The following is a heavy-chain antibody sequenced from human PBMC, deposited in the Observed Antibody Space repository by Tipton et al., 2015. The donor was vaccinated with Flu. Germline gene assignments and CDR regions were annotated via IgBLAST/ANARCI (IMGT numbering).Heavy chain of an antibody. Sequence: SLRLSCAASGFTFSHYWMTWVRQSPGKGLEWVANIKQDGIERYYVDSVKGRFTISRDNAKNSLYLQMSSLRAEDTAVYYCVRGLQPLRYWGQGTLVTVSS. CDR1: GFTFSHYW. V-gene: IGHV3-7*01. CDR3: VRGLQPLRY. D-gene: IGHD5-24*01. J-gene: IGHJ4*02. CDR2: IKQDGIER.